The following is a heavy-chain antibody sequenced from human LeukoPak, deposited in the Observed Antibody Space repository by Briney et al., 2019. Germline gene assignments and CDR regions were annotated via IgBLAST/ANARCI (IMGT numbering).Heavy chain of an antibody. D-gene: IGHD3-10*01. Sequence: GGSLRLSCAASGFTFSSYSMNWVRQAPGKGLEWVSSISSSSSYIYYADSVKGRFTISRDNAKNSLYLQMNSLRAEDTAVYYCAKDYYYYGSGDNAFDIWGQGTMVTVSS. CDR2: ISSSSSYI. CDR1: GFTFSSYS. V-gene: IGHV3-21*04. J-gene: IGHJ3*02. CDR3: AKDYYYYGSGDNAFDI.